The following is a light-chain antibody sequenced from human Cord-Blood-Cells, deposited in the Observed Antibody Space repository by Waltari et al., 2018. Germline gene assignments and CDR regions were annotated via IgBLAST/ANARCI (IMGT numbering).Light chain of an antibody. CDR1: RSDVGGYNY. Sequence: QSALTQPASVSGSPGHSLTISCTGTRSDVGGYNYVPWYQPHPGKAPKLMIYDVSNRPSGVSNRFSCSKSGNTASLTISGLQAEDEADYYCSSYTSSSTVVFGGGTKLTVL. CDR3: SSYTSSSTVV. CDR2: DVS. J-gene: IGLJ2*01. V-gene: IGLV2-14*01.